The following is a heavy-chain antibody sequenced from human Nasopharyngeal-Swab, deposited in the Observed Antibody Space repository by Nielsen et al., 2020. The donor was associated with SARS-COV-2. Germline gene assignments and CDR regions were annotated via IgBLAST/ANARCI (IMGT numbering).Heavy chain of an antibody. J-gene: IGHJ1*01. CDR2: IWYDGSNK. V-gene: IGHV3-33*01. D-gene: IGHD6-19*01. CDR3: ARDSLPWPVPEYFQH. CDR1: GFTFSSYG. Sequence: GESLKISCAASGFTFSSYGMHWVRQAPGKGLEWVAVIWYDGSNKYYADSVKGRFTISRDNSKNTLYLQMNSLRAEDTAVYYCARDSLPWPVPEYFQHWGQGTLVTVSS.